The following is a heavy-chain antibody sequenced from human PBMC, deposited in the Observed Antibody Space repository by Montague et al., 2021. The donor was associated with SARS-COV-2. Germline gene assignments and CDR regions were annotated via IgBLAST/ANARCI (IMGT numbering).Heavy chain of an antibody. V-gene: IGHV4-31*03. CDR3: ARASGKKTIFGVVISYFDY. Sequence: TLSLTCTVSGGSISSGGYYWSWIRRHPGKGLEWIGYIYYSGSTYYNPSLKSRVTISVDTSKNQFSLKLGSVTAADTAVYYCARASGKKTIFGVVISYFDYWGQGTLVTVSS. D-gene: IGHD3-3*01. CDR1: GGSISSGGYY. J-gene: IGHJ4*02. CDR2: IYYSGST.